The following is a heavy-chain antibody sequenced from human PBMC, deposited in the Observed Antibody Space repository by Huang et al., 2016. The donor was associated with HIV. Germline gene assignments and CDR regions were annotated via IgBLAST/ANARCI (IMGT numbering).Heavy chain of an antibody. Sequence: QVQLVESGGGVVQPGGSLRLSCATSGLPFSDYGLHWVRQTAGKWVEWVVFMAYDGTTKVYADSVEGRFTVSRDNSKSTLYLQMNSLRLEDTSIYYCLKDQVGPWGQGTLVTVSS. D-gene: IGHD3-10*01. CDR2: MAYDGTTK. V-gene: IGHV3-30*02. CDR3: LKDQVGP. J-gene: IGHJ5*02. CDR1: GLPFSDYG.